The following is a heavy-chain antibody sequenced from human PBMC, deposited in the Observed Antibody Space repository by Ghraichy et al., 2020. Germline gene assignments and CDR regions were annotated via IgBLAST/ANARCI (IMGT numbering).Heavy chain of an antibody. D-gene: IGHD5-18*01. V-gene: IGHV3-23*01. CDR1: GFTFSSYA. Sequence: GGSLRLSCAASGFTFSSYAMSWVRQAPGKGLEWVSAISGSGGSTYYADSVKGRFTISRDNSKNTLYLQMNSLRAEDTAVYYCAKVPGGIQLWLRGYYFDYWGQGTLVTVSS. CDR2: ISGSGGST. J-gene: IGHJ4*02. CDR3: AKVPGGIQLWLRGYYFDY.